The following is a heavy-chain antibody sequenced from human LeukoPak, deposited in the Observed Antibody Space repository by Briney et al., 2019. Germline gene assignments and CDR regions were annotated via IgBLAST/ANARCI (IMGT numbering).Heavy chain of an antibody. D-gene: IGHD3-3*01. CDR1: GFTFSDYT. V-gene: IGHV3-21*01. CDR2: IHTSSDYV. CDR3: TRKSAPFDL. J-gene: IGHJ4*02. Sequence: AGGSLRLSCAASGFTFSDYTMNWVRQTPGLAPEWVSSIHTSSDYVYYADSVKGRFISSRDNAKNSLYLQMNCLRVEDTGVYYCTRKSAPFDLWGQGILVTVSS.